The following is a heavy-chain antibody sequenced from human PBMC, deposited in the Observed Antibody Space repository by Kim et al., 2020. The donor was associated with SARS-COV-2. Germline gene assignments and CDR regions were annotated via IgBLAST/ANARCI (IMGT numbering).Heavy chain of an antibody. CDR2: IYYSGST. CDR1: GGSISSSSYY. V-gene: IGHV4-39*01. CDR3: ARGGFGSSFDY. D-gene: IGHD6-6*01. Sequence: SETLSLTCTVSGGSISSSSYYWGWIRQPPGKGLEWIGSIYYSGSTYYNPSLKSRVTISVDTSKNQFSLKLSSVTAADTAVYYCARGGFGSSFDYWGQGTLVTVSS. J-gene: IGHJ4*02.